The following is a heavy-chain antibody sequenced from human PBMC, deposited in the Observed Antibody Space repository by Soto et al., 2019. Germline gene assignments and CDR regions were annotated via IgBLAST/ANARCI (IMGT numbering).Heavy chain of an antibody. CDR3: AREGDCSGGSCYSGLDY. CDR1: GFTFSSYA. CDR2: ISYDGSNK. Sequence: GGSLRLSCAASGFTFSSYAMHWVRQAPGKGLEWVAVISYDGSNKYYADSVKGRFTISRDNSKNTLYLQMNSLRAEDTAVYYCAREGDCSGGSCYSGLDYWGQGTLVTVSS. J-gene: IGHJ4*02. V-gene: IGHV3-30-3*01. D-gene: IGHD2-15*01.